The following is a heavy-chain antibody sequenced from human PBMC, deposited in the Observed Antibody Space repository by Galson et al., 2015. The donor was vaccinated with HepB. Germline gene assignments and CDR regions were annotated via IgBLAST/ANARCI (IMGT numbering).Heavy chain of an antibody. J-gene: IGHJ4*02. D-gene: IGHD3-22*01. CDR1: GFTFSDYY. Sequence: SLRLSCAAPGFTFSDYYMSWIRQAQGKGLGWVSYISSSSSYTNYADSVKGRFTISSDNAKNSLYLQINSLRAEDTAVYYCARDRRVKRVYDSSGYYTGDFDYWGQGTLVTVSS. CDR2: ISSSSSYT. V-gene: IGHV3-11*06. CDR3: ARDRRVKRVYDSSGYYTGDFDY.